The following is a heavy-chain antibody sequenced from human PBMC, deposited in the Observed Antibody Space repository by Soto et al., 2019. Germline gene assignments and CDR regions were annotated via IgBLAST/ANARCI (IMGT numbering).Heavy chain of an antibody. V-gene: IGHV5-51*01. CDR2: IYPGDSDT. CDR3: ARLELTGLDN. J-gene: IGHJ4*02. Sequence: GEALIISWKGSGYPFASYWIDRVRQTPGKGLEWMGIIYPGDSDTIYSVSFQCQVTISAAKSFSTDYLQWSSLKASDTAREFCARLELTGLDNWGQGTPLTASS. D-gene: IGHD3-9*01. CDR1: GYPFASYW.